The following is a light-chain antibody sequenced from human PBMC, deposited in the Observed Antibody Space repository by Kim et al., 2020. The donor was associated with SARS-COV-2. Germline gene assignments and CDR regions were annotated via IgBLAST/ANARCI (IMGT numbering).Light chain of an antibody. CDR1: QTVTKDY. Sequence: SPGDRATLSCRASQTVTKDYLAWYQQKPGQAPRLLIYDASYRATGTPDRFSGSGSGTDFTLTISRLEPEDFAVYYCQQSFYSPRTFGQGTKVDIK. J-gene: IGKJ1*01. CDR2: DAS. V-gene: IGKV3-20*01. CDR3: QQSFYSPRT.